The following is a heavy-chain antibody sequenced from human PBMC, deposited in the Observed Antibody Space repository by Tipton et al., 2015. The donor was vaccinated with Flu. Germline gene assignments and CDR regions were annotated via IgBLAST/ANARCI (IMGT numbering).Heavy chain of an antibody. Sequence: SLRLSCAASGFTVSSNYMSWVRQAPGKGLEWVSVIYSDGSTYYVDSVKGRFTVSRDNSKNMLSLQMNSLRAEDTAVYYCARDYGGHIYYWGQGTLVTVSS. V-gene: IGHV3-53*01. CDR3: ARDYGGHIYY. CDR2: IYSDGST. J-gene: IGHJ4*02. CDR1: GFTVSSNY. D-gene: IGHD2-21*01.